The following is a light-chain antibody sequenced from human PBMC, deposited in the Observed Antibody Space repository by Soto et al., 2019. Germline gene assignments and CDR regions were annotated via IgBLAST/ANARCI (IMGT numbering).Light chain of an antibody. Sequence: QSALTQPASVSGSPGQSIAISCTGTSSDVGAYNYVCWYQQYPGKAPKLMIYDVNIRPSGVSDRFSGSKSGNTASLTISGLQAQDEADYYCSSYTSTNTLVFGTGNKVTVL. CDR1: SSDVGAYNY. CDR2: DVN. CDR3: SSYTSTNTLV. V-gene: IGLV2-14*03. J-gene: IGLJ1*01.